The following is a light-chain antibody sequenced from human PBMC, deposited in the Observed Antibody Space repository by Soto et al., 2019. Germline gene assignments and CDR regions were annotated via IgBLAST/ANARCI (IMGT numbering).Light chain of an antibody. V-gene: IGLV1-44*01. CDR3: AGGDDSLNGLG. CDR1: SSNIGSNT. J-gene: IGLJ1*01. CDR2: TNN. Sequence: QSVLTQPPSASGTPGQRVTISCSGSSSNIGSNTVNWYRHLPGTAPKLLIYTNNQRPSRVPERISGSKSGTSDSLAISGLQCEDEADEYCAGGDDSLNGLGLGTGAQLPVI.